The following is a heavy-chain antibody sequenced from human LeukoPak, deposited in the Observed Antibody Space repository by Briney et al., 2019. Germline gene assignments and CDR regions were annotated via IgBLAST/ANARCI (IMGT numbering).Heavy chain of an antibody. CDR1: GGSFSGYY. J-gene: IGHJ4*02. CDR3: ARGHLRTGTREFDS. CDR2: IGHSGDT. D-gene: IGHD1-7*01. Sequence: PSETLSLTCAVYGGSFSGYYWSWIRQPPGKGLEWIGEIGHSGDTKYNASLKSRVSLSVDTSKNQISLKMSFVTAADTALYYCARGHLRTGTREFDSWGRGTLVIVSS. V-gene: IGHV4-34*01.